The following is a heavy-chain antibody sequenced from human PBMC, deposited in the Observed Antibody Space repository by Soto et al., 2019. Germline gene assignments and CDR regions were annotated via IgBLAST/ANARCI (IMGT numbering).Heavy chain of an antibody. CDR3: ARAPFEYSSSSGDY. CDR2: IIPIFGTA. Sequence: QVQLVQSGAEVKKPGSSVKVSCKASGGTFSSYAISWVRQAPGQGLEWMGGIIPIFGTANYAQKFQGRVTMTADESKSTAHMELSSLRSEDKAVYYGARAPFEYSSSSGDYWGQGTLVTVSS. CDR1: GGTFSSYA. V-gene: IGHV1-69*12. J-gene: IGHJ4*02. D-gene: IGHD6-6*01.